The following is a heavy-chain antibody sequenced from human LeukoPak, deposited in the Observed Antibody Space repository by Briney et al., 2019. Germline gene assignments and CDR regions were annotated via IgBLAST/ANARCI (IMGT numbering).Heavy chain of an antibody. J-gene: IGHJ6*02. CDR2: IYHSGST. CDR1: GFTVSSNY. D-gene: IGHD3-10*01. Sequence: GSLRLSCAAPGFTVSSNYVSWVRQPPGKGLEWIGEIYHSGSTNYNPSLKSRVTISVDKSKNQFSLKLSSVTAADTAVYYCARDLLWFGELLGSYYYYGMDVWGQGTTVTVSS. CDR3: ARDLLWFGELLGSYYYYGMDV. V-gene: IGHV4-4*02.